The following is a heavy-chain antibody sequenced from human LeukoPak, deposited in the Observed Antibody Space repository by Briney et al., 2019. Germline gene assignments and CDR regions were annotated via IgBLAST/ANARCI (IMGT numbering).Heavy chain of an antibody. V-gene: IGHV1-18*01. CDR3: ARVAVAGTIYYYYYMDV. CDR2: ISAYNGNT. CDR1: GGTFSSYA. J-gene: IGHJ6*03. Sequence: GASVKVSCKASGGTFSSYAISWVRQAPGQGLEWMGWISAYNGNTNYAQKLQGRVTMTTDTSTSTAYMELRSLRSDDTAVYYCARVAVAGTIYYYYYMDVWGKGTTVTVSS. D-gene: IGHD6-19*01.